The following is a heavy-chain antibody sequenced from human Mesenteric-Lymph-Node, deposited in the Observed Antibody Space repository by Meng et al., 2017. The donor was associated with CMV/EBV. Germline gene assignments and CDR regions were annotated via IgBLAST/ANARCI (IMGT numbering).Heavy chain of an antibody. V-gene: IGHV3-23*01. J-gene: IGHJ5*02. D-gene: IGHD2-15*01. CDR1: GFTFYSYA. CDR3: AKLPCSSSSCPSYRFDP. Sequence: GSLKISCAASGFTFYSYAMSWVRQAPGKGLEWVSVIGGSSTGGTTYSADSVKGRFTISRDNSKNTLYLQMNSLRAEDTAVYYCAKLPCSSSSCPSYRFDPWGQGTLVTVSS. CDR2: IGGSSTGGTT.